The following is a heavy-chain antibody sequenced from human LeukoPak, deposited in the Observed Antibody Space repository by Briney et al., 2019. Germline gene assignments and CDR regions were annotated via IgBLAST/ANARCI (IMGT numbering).Heavy chain of an antibody. CDR2: ISGSGGST. CDR3: AKDRTSYYDFWSGYYPGGFDY. V-gene: IGHV3-23*01. D-gene: IGHD3-3*01. CDR1: GFTFSSYA. Sequence: GGSLRLSCAASGFTFSSYAMSWVRQAPGKGLEWVSAISGSGGSTYYADFVKGRFTISRDNSKNTLYLQMNSLRAEDTAVYYCAKDRTSYYDFWSGYYPGGFDYWGQGTLVTVSS. J-gene: IGHJ4*02.